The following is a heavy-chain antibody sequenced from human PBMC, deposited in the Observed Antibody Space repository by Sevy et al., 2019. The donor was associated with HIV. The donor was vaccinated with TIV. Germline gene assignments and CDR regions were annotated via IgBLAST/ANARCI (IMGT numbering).Heavy chain of an antibody. D-gene: IGHD1-26*01. J-gene: IGHJ4*02. CDR1: GYTFTGYY. CDR2: INPNSGGT. CDR3: ARVKYEWELLPFDY. Sequence: ASVKGSCKASGYTFTGYYMHWVRQAPGQGLEWMGWINPNSGGTNYAQKFQGRVTMTRDTSISTAYMELSRLRSDDTAVYYCARVKYEWELLPFDYWGQGTLVTVSS. V-gene: IGHV1-2*02.